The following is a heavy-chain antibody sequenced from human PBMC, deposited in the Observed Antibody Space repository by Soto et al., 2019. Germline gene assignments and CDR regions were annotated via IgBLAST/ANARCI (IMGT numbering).Heavy chain of an antibody. CDR3: ARAGNYDVLSGRMYYFDS. V-gene: IGHV4-4*02. J-gene: IGHJ4*02. CDR2: IYHIWNT. Sequence: SETLSLTCAVSGGSISSNNWWSWVRQPPGKGLEWIGEIYHIWNTNYNPSLESRVTFSIDTSNSQFSLRLSSVTAADTAVYFCARAGNYDVLSGRMYYFDSWGQGTPVT. D-gene: IGHD3-3*01. CDR1: GGSISSNNW.